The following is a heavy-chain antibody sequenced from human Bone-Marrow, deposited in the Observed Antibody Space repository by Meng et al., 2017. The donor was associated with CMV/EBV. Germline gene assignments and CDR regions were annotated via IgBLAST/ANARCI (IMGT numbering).Heavy chain of an antibody. CDR3: AKDGRIRMDV. CDR1: GFNSRNYV. D-gene: IGHD1-14*01. Sequence: GESLKISCAASGFNSRNYVMTWGRHVPGKVLQWVSIIHSGDGRTFYADSVKGRFTISRENFKNVVYLEMNSLRPEDTAVYYCAKDGRIRMDVWGQGTTVTVSS. V-gene: IGHV3-23*03. J-gene: IGHJ6*02. CDR2: IHSGDGRT.